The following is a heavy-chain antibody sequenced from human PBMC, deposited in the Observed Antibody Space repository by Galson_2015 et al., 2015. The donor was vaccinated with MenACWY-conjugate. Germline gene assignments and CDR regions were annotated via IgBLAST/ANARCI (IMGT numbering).Heavy chain of an antibody. Sequence: CAISGDSVSSNSAAWNWIRQSPSRGLEWLGRTYYRSKWYNDYAVSVKSRITINPDTSKNQFSLQLNSVTPEDTAVYYCARAYPTVVTPLPSAFDIWGQGTMVTVSS. CDR2: TYYRSKWYN. J-gene: IGHJ3*02. CDR3: ARAYPTVVTPLPSAFDI. CDR1: GDSVSSNSAA. D-gene: IGHD4-23*01. V-gene: IGHV6-1*01.